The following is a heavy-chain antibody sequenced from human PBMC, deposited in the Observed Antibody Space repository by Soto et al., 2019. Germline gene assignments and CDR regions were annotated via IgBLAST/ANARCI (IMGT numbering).Heavy chain of an antibody. CDR3: ARAFGGIVVVVAATIAFDI. V-gene: IGHV4-39*01. Sequence: SETLSLTCTFSCFTISSSSYYWGWIRQPPAKGLEWIGSIYYSGSTYYNPSLKSRVTISVDTSKNQFSLKLSSVTAADTAVYYCARAFGGIVVVVAATIAFDIWGQGTMVTVSS. D-gene: IGHD2-15*01. J-gene: IGHJ3*02. CDR2: IYYSGST. CDR1: CFTISSSSYY.